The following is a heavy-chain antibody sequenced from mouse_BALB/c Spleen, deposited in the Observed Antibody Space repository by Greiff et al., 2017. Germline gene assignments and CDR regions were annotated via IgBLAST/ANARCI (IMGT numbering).Heavy chain of an antibody. CDR3: ARSLITTVVADFDY. J-gene: IGHJ2*01. CDR2: ISSGSSTI. Sequence: EVQLVESGGGLVQPGGSRKLSCAASGFTFSSFGMHWVRQAPEKGLEWVAYISSGSSTIYYADTVKGRFTISRDNPKNTLFLQMTSLRSEDTAMYYCARSLITTVVADFDYWGQGTTLTVSS. D-gene: IGHD1-1*01. V-gene: IGHV5-17*02. CDR1: GFTFSSFG.